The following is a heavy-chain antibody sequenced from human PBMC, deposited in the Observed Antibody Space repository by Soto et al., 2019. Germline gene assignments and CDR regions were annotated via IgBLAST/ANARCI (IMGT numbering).Heavy chain of an antibody. J-gene: IGHJ4*02. CDR2: IIPIFGTA. CDR3: ARGGGSSWAAIFEY. CDR1: GGTFSSYA. V-gene: IGHV1-69*13. D-gene: IGHD6-13*01. Sequence: ASVKVSCKASGGTFSSYAISCVRQAPGQGLEWMGGIIPIFGTANYAQKFQGRVTITADESTSTAYMELSSLRSEDTAVYYCARGGGSSWAAIFEYWGQGTLVTVSS.